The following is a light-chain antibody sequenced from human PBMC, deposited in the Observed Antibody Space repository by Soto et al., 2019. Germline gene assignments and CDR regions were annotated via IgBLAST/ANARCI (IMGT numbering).Light chain of an antibody. CDR2: SSN. J-gene: IGLJ2*01. CDR3: ATWDDSLNDYVV. CDR1: SSNIGRNT. Sequence: QPVLTQPPSASGTPGQTVTISCSGSSSNIGRNTVDWYQQLPGTAPKLLIYSSNQRPAGVPDRFSGSKSGTSASLAISGLQSEDEADYYCATWDDSLNDYVVFGGGTKLTVL. V-gene: IGLV1-44*01.